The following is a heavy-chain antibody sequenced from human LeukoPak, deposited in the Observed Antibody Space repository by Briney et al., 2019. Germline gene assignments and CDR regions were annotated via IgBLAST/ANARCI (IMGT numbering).Heavy chain of an antibody. J-gene: IGHJ4*02. CDR2: IIPIFGTA. V-gene: IGHV1-69*01. CDR1: GGTFSSYA. D-gene: IGHD3-22*01. CDR3: ARDLAYDSTGPGDY. Sequence: SVKVSCKASGGTFSSYAISWVRQAPGQGLEWMGGIIPIFGTANYAQKFQGRVTITADESTSTAYMELSSLRSEDTAVYYCARDLAYDSTGPGDYWGQGTLVTVSS.